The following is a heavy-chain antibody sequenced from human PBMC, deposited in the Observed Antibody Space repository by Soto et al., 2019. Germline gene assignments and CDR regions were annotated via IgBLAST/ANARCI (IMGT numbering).Heavy chain of an antibody. D-gene: IGHD1-1*01. CDR1: GYTFTSYD. Sequence: QVQLVQSGAEVKKPGASVKVSCKASGYTFTSYDINWVRQATGQGLEWMGWMNPNSGNTGDAQKFQGRVPITRTTSLTTAYPEPRSLRSGDTAVYYCARAVTTRGMDVWGPGTTVTVSS. J-gene: IGHJ6*02. CDR3: ARAVTTRGMDV. V-gene: IGHV1-8*01. CDR2: MNPNSGNT.